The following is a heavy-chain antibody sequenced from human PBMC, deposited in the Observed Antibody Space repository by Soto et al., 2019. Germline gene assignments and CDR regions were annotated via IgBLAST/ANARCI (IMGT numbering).Heavy chain of an antibody. CDR1: GGSISSGDYY. J-gene: IGHJ3*02. CDR3: ARLLPSGGAFDI. CDR2: IYYSGNT. Sequence: LSLTCTVSGGSISSGDYYWSWIRQPPGKGLEWVGYIYYSGNTYYNPSLKSRITISVDTSTNHFFLKVNSVTAADTAVYYCARLLPSGGAFDIWGQGTMVTVSS. D-gene: IGHD3-16*01. V-gene: IGHV4-30-4*01.